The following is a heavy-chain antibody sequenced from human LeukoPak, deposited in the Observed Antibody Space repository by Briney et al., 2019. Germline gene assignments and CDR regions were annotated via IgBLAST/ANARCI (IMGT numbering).Heavy chain of an antibody. J-gene: IGHJ4*02. CDR2: SNDSGGT. Sequence: PSETLSLTCAVYGGTFSGYYWSWIRQPPGKRLEWVGESNDSGGTNYNPSLKSRVTISADKSKNQVSLKLTSVTAADTAAYYCGSRRTAMFGVIKGPIDYWGQGTLVTVSS. CDR1: GGTFSGYY. D-gene: IGHD3-3*01. V-gene: IGHV4-34*01. CDR3: GSRRTAMFGVIKGPIDY.